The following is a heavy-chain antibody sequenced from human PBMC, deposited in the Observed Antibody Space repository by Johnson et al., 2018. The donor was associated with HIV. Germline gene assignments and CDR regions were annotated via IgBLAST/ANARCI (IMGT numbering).Heavy chain of an antibody. CDR3: AKVMGAYRLLYAFDI. J-gene: IGHJ3*02. D-gene: IGHD2-2*02. CDR2: IGTAGDT. V-gene: IGHV3-13*01. CDR1: GFTFSSYD. Sequence: VQLVESGGGLVQPGGSLRLSCAASGFTFSSYDMHWVRQATGKGLEWVSAIGTAGDTYYPGSVKGRFTISRENAKNSLYLQMNSLRAEDTAVYYCAKVMGAYRLLYAFDIWGQGTMVTVSS.